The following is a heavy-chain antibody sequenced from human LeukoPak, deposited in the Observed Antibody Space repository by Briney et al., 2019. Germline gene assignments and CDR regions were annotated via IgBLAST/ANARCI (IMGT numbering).Heavy chain of an antibody. V-gene: IGHV1-69*05. CDR3: ARSPGYSYGIDY. CDR2: IIPIFGTA. Sequence: GPSVKVSCKASGGSFSSYAISWDRQPPGQGREWMGGIIPIFGTANYAQKFQGRVAITTDETTSTAYMELSSLRSEETAVYYCARSPGYSYGIDYWGQGTLVTVSS. CDR1: GGSFSSYA. D-gene: IGHD5-18*01. J-gene: IGHJ4*02.